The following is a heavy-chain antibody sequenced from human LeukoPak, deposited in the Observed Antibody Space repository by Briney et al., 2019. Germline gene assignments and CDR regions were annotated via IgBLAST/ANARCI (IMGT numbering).Heavy chain of an antibody. Sequence: PGGSLRLSCAASGFTFDDYAMHWVQQAPGKGLEWVSGISWNSGSIGYADSVKGRFTISRDNAKNSLYLQMNSLRAEDTALYYCAKDIYPNLKQTENWFDPWGQGTLVTVSS. CDR3: AKDIYPNLKQTENWFDP. CDR1: GFTFDDYA. J-gene: IGHJ5*02. D-gene: IGHD2-2*02. CDR2: ISWNSGSI. V-gene: IGHV3-9*01.